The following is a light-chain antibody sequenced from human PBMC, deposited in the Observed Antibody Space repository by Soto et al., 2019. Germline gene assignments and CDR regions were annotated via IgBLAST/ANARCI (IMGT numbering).Light chain of an antibody. V-gene: IGLV2-23*01. CDR2: QTK. Sequence: SDLPQPAYVPGSPGQSITRTCTRTGNDVGTSNLVSWYRRHPGKAPKLLIYQTKRRPSGIPSRFSGSKSGNTASLTISGLQAEHEAEYSCCSYAGSSTYVFGTGSKVTVL. CDR1: GNDVGTSNL. J-gene: IGLJ1*01. CDR3: CSYAGSSTYV.